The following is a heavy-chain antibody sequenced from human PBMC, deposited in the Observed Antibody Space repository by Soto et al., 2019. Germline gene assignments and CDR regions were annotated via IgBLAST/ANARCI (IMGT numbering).Heavy chain of an antibody. CDR3: AREGSGYNF. J-gene: IGHJ4*01. Sequence: SVKVSCKASGGSFSNFGISWVRQAPGQGLEWMGGIVPVFGRPNYAQRFRGRLTITADESTSTGYMELISPRSDDTAVYYCAREGSGYNFWGHGTQVTVSS. D-gene: IGHD5-12*01. CDR2: IVPVFGRP. CDR1: GGSFSNFG. V-gene: IGHV1-69*13.